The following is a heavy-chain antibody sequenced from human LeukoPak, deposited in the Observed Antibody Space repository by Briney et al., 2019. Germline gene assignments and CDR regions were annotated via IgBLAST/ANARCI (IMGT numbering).Heavy chain of an antibody. D-gene: IGHD3-3*01. Sequence: GASVKVSCKASGYTFTSYDNNWVRQATGQGLEWMGWMNPNSGNTGYAQKFQGRVTMTRNTSISTAYMELSSLRSEDTAVYYCARGGRSVRRYDFWSGYPKPFDYWGQGTLVTVSS. J-gene: IGHJ4*02. CDR1: GYTFTSYD. CDR2: MNPNSGNT. CDR3: ARGGRSVRRYDFWSGYPKPFDY. V-gene: IGHV1-8*01.